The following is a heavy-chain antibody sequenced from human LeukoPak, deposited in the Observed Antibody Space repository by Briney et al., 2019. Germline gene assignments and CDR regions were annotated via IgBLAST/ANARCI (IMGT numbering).Heavy chain of an antibody. J-gene: IGHJ4*02. CDR2: VFYSGST. Sequence: SEPLSLTCTMSGASISDYFWSWVRQPPGKGLEWIGYVFYSGSTTYNPSLNSRVTISMDTSRSQFSLRLSSVTAADTAVYYCASFSGSYFFDYWGPGNLVTVSS. V-gene: IGHV4-59*01. CDR3: ASFSGSYFFDY. CDR1: GASISDYF. D-gene: IGHD1-26*01.